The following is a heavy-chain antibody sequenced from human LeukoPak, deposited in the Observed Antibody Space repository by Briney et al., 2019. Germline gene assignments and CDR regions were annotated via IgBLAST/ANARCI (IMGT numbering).Heavy chain of an antibody. Sequence: GASVKVSCKASGYTFTSYGISWVRQAPGQGLEWMGWISAYNGNTNYAQKLQGRVTMTTDTSTSTAYMELRSLRSDDTAVYYCARLPRFSGLGYFDYWGQGTLVTVSS. CDR2: ISAYNGNT. V-gene: IGHV1-18*01. CDR1: GYTFTSYG. CDR3: ARLPRFSGLGYFDY. J-gene: IGHJ4*02. D-gene: IGHD3-3*01.